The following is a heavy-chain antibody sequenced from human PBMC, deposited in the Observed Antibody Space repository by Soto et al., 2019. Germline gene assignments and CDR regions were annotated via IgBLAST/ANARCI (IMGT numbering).Heavy chain of an antibody. V-gene: IGHV3-13*01. CDR1: GFTFSGHG. J-gene: IGHJ3*02. CDR2: IGTAGHA. Sequence: EVQLVETGGGLVQAGGSLRLSCAASGFTFSGHGMHWVRQAAGESLEWVSVIGTAGHAFYADSVKGRFTITREDAKNSVYLQMNSLRDGDTAVYYCARGGGFGEQYSDAFDIWCQGTMVTVSS. D-gene: IGHD3-10*01. CDR3: ARGGGFGEQYSDAFDI.